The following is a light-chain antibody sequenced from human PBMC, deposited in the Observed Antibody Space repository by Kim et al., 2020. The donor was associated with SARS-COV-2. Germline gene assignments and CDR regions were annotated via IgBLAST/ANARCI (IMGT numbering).Light chain of an antibody. J-gene: IGLJ1*01. CDR2: YDT. V-gene: IGLV3-21*04. Sequence: APGETAWITCEGNNMGGKSVHWYLQRPGQAPVLVIYYDTDRPSGIPERFSGSKSATTATLTISRVEAGDEADYYCQVWDITSDHYVFGTGTKVTVL. CDR1: NMGGKS. CDR3: QVWDITSDHYV.